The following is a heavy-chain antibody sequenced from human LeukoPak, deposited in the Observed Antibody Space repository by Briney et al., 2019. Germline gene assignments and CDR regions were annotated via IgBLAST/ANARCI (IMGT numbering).Heavy chain of an antibody. J-gene: IGHJ4*02. Sequence: GGSLRLSCTASGFTFSSFSMTWVRQAPGKGLEWVANINHDGSERYYVDSVRGRVTISRDNAKNSVYLQMNSLRVEDTAVYFCARHNYSQFDYWGQGTLVTASS. CDR3: ARHNYSQFDY. V-gene: IGHV3-7*01. CDR2: INHDGSER. D-gene: IGHD2-21*01. CDR1: GFTFSSFS.